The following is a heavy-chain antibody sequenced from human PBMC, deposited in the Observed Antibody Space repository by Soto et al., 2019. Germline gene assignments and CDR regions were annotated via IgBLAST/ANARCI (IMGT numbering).Heavy chain of an antibody. V-gene: IGHV4-61*01. Sequence: SETLSLTCTVSGGSVSSGSYYWSWIRQPPGKGLEWIGYIYYSGSTNYNPSLKSRVTISVATSKNQFSLKLSSVTAADTAVYYCARGRPGPWTVGNHYYYYGMDVWGQGTTVTVSS. D-gene: IGHD4-17*01. J-gene: IGHJ6*02. CDR1: GGSVSSGSYY. CDR3: ARGRPGPWTVGNHYYYYGMDV. CDR2: IYYSGST.